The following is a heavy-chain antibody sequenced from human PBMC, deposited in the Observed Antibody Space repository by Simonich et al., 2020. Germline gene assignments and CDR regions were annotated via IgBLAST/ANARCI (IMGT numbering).Heavy chain of an antibody. D-gene: IGHD6-13*01. V-gene: IGHV4-34*01. CDR3: ARGLRVAAAGTAFQH. Sequence: QVQLQQWGAGLLKPSETLSLTCAVYGGSFSGYYWSWIRQPPGKGLEWIGEINHSGRHNYNPSLKSRVTISVDTSKNQFSLKLSSVTAADTAVYYCARGLRVAAAGTAFQHWGQGTLVTVSS. CDR2: INHSGRH. J-gene: IGHJ1*01. CDR1: GGSFSGYY.